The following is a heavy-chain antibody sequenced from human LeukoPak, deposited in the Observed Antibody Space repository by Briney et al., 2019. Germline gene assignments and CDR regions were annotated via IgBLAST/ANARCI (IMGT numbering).Heavy chain of an antibody. CDR2: IYSGGST. V-gene: IGHV3-53*01. CDR1: GFTVSSNY. Sequence: GGSLRLSCAASGFTVSSNYMSWVRQAPGKGLEWVSVIYSGGSTYYADSVKGRFTISRDNAKNSLYLQMNSLRAEDTAVYYCARGRTYYYDSSGYYGDYWGQGTLVTVSS. CDR3: ARGRTYYYDSSGYYGDY. D-gene: IGHD3-22*01. J-gene: IGHJ4*02.